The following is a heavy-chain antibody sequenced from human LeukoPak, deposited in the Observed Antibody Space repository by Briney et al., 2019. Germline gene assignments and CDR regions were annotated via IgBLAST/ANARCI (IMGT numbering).Heavy chain of an antibody. V-gene: IGHV3-9*01. CDR3: AKDSLISAAGTGWFDP. CDR1: GFTFDDYA. CDR2: ISWNSGSI. J-gene: IGHJ5*02. D-gene: IGHD6-13*01. Sequence: PGGSLRLSCAASGFTFDDYAMHCVRQAPGKGLECVSGISWNSGSICYADSVKGRFTIYRDNPKNSLYLQMNSLRAEDTALYYCAKDSLISAAGTGWFDPWGQGTLVTVSS.